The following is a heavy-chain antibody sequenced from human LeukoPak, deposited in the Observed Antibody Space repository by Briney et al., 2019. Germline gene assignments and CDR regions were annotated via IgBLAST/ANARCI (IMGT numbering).Heavy chain of an antibody. J-gene: IGHJ4*02. CDR1: GFTFSGFS. CDR3: ARGPSGSYPKLSPQIDY. D-gene: IGHD1-26*01. Sequence: GGSLRLSCAASGFTFSGFSMSWVRQSSTKGPEWVANIKQDGSERYYVDSVKGRFTISRDNAKNSLSLQMNNLRAEDTAVYYCARGPSGSYPKLSPQIDYWGQGTLVTVSS. V-gene: IGHV3-7*04. CDR2: IKQDGSER.